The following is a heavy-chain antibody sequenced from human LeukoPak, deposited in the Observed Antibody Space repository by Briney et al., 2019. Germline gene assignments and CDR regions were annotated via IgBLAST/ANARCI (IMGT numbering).Heavy chain of an antibody. D-gene: IGHD3-10*01. CDR2: LYYSGST. V-gene: IGHV4-59*08. CDR3: ARSYYYGSGSSSNWVDP. CDR1: GGSISSYY. J-gene: IGHJ5*02. Sequence: SETLSLTCTVSGGSISSYYWSWIRQPPGKGLEWIGYLYYSGSTNYNPSLKSRVTISVDTSKNQFSLKLSSVTAADTAVYYWARSYYYGSGSSSNWVDPWGQGTLVTVSS.